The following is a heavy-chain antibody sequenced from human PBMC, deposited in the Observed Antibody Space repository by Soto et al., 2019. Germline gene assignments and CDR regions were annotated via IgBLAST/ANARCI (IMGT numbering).Heavy chain of an antibody. CDR1: GYTFTSYD. CDR2: MNPNSGNT. CDR3: ARKAYYYGSGSSPPNWFDP. V-gene: IGHV1-8*01. D-gene: IGHD3-10*01. Sequence: ASVKVSCKASGYTFTSYDINWVRQATGQGLEWMGWMNPNSGNTGYAQKFQGRVTMTRNTSISTAYMELSSLRSEDTAVYYCARKAYYYGSGSSPPNWFDPWGQGTLVT. J-gene: IGHJ5*02.